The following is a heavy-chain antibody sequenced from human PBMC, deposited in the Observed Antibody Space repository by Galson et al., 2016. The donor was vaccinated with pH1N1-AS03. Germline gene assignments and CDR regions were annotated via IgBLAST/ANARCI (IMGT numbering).Heavy chain of an antibody. CDR1: GVSIRSGGCY. J-gene: IGHJ4*02. D-gene: IGHD4-17*01. V-gene: IGHV4-31*03. CDR2: VYDIGGT. Sequence: TLSLTCSVSGVSIRSGGCYWTWIRQFPGKGLEWIGFVYDIGGTNYNPSLRSRVSISLDTSRSQFSLRLTSVTAADTAVYYCARAPDFGDQKSFDYWGPGRLVIVSS. CDR3: ARAPDFGDQKSFDY.